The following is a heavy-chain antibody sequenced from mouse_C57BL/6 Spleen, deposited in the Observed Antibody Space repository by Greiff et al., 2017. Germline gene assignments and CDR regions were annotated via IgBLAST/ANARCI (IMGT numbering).Heavy chain of an antibody. CDR3: ARRGDGNYEGEHAMDY. V-gene: IGHV1-64*01. D-gene: IGHD2-1*01. CDR1: GYTFTSYW. Sequence: QVQLQQPGAELVKPGASVKLSCKASGYTFTSYWMHWVKQRPGQGLEWIGMIHPTSGSTNYNEKFKSKATLTVDKSSSTAYMQLSSLTSEDSAVYYCARRGDGNYEGEHAMDYWGQGTSVTVSS. CDR2: IHPTSGST. J-gene: IGHJ4*01.